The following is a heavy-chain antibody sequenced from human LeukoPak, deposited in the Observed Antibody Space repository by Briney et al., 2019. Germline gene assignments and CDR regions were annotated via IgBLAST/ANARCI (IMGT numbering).Heavy chain of an antibody. V-gene: IGHV3-23*01. J-gene: IGHJ3*02. Sequence: PGGSLRLSCAASGFTFNNYAMTWVRQTPGKGLEWVSTIVDSGGTTYYADSVRGRFTISRDNAKNSLYLQMNSLRAEDTAVYYCASRMYYYDTSGYSSDAFDIWGQGTMVTVSS. CDR2: IVDSGGTT. CDR3: ASRMYYYDTSGYSSDAFDI. D-gene: IGHD3-22*01. CDR1: GFTFNNYA.